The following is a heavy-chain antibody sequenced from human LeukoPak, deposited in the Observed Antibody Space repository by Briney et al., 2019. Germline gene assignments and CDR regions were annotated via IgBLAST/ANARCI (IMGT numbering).Heavy chain of an antibody. CDR1: GYTFTGYY. D-gene: IGHD2-2*01. CDR2: INPNSGGT. CDR3: ARDWEFCSSTSCYSRGVKLDAFDI. Sequence: ASVKVSCKASGYTFTGYYMHWVRQSPGQGLEWMGWINPNSGGTNYAQKLQGRVTMTIDTSTSTAYMELRSLRSDDTAVYYCARDWEFCSSTSCYSRGVKLDAFDIWGQGTMVTVSS. J-gene: IGHJ3*02. V-gene: IGHV1-2*02.